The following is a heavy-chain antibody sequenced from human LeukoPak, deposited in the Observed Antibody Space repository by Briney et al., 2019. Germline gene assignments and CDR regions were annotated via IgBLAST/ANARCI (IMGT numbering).Heavy chain of an antibody. CDR2: ISAYNGNA. CDR1: GYIFTDYG. CDR3: ARGTSVIDY. Sequence: GASVKVSCKASGYIFTDYGISWVRQAPGQGLEWMGWISAYNGNANYAQKVQGRVTMTTDTSTNTAYMELRSPKFDDTAVYYCARGTSVIDYWGQGTLVTVSS. D-gene: IGHD3-16*01. J-gene: IGHJ4*02. V-gene: IGHV1-18*01.